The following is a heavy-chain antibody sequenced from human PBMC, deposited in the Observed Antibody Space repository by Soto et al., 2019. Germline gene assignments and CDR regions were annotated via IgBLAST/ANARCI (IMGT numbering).Heavy chain of an antibody. J-gene: IGHJ4*02. CDR2: INCSDGST. CDR3: ARDTITAGYYFDY. CDR1: GYTFTNYY. D-gene: IGHD6-13*01. V-gene: IGHV1-46*01. Sequence: QVQLVQSGAEVKKPGASVKVSCKASGYTFTNYYIHWVRQAPGQGLEWMGIINCSDGSTNYAQRFQGRVNMTRDTSTSTVYMDLSSLRSEDTAVYYCARDTITAGYYFDYWGQGTLVTVSS.